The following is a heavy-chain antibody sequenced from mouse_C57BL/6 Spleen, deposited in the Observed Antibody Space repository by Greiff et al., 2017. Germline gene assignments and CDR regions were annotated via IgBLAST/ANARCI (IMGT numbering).Heavy chain of an antibody. CDR2: IDPETGGT. V-gene: IGHV1-15*01. CDR1: GYTFTDYE. CDR3: TRSETGTFDY. D-gene: IGHD4-1*01. J-gene: IGHJ2*01. Sequence: VQLQQSGAELVRPGASVTLSCKASGYTFTDYEMHWVKQTPVHGLEWIGAIDPETGGTAYNQKFKGKAILTADKSSSTAYMELRSLTSEDSAVYYCTRSETGTFDYWGQGTTLTVSS.